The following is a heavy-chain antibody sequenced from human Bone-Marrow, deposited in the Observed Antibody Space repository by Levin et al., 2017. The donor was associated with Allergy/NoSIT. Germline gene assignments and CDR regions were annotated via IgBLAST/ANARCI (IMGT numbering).Heavy chain of an antibody. D-gene: IGHD6-13*01. CDR2: VKQDGTEK. J-gene: IGHJ4*02. V-gene: IGHV3-7*01. CDR3: ARVAAAGSPFDF. CDR1: GFTFRYYW. Sequence: GESLKISCTASGFTFRYYWMSWVRQAPGKGLEWVANVKQDGTEKYYVDSVEGRFTISRDNTNDSLYLQMNSLRAGDTAVYYCARVAAAGSPFDFWGQGTLVTVSS.